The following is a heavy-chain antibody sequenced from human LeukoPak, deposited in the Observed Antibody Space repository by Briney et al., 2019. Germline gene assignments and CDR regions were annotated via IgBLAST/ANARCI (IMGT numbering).Heavy chain of an antibody. V-gene: IGHV3-53*01. J-gene: IGHJ6*03. CDR3: AGDFNYGSGSHYFYYMDV. D-gene: IGHD3-10*01. CDR1: GFTVSSNY. Sequence: SGGSLRLSCAASGFTVSSNYMSWVRQAPGKGLEWVSVIYSGGSTYYADSVKGRFTISRDNSKNTLYLQMNRLRAEDTAGYYCAGDFNYGSGSHYFYYMDVWGKGTTVTVSS. CDR2: IYSGGST.